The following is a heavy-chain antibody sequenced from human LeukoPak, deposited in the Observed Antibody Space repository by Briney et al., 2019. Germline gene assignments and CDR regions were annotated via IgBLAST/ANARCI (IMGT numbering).Heavy chain of an antibody. CDR3: ASKTYDFWSAKGPMDV. Sequence: ASVKVSCKASGGTFGSYAISWVRQAPGQGLEWMGGIIPIFGTANYAQKFQGRVTITTDESTSTAYMELSSLRSEDTAVYYCASKTYDFWSAKGPMDVWGKGTTVTVSS. V-gene: IGHV1-69*05. CDR1: GGTFGSYA. CDR2: IIPIFGTA. D-gene: IGHD3-3*01. J-gene: IGHJ6*03.